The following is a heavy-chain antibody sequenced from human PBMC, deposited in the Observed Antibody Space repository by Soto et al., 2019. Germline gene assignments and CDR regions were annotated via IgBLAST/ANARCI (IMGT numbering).Heavy chain of an antibody. J-gene: IGHJ6*03. D-gene: IGHD3-10*01. V-gene: IGHV3-23*01. CDR1: GFTFSSYA. CDR2: VSGSGGST. Sequence: GGSLRLSCAASGFTFSSYAMSWVRQAPGKGLEWVSGVSGSGGSTYYADSVKGRFTISRDNSKNTLYLQMNSLRAEDTAVYYCAKLGGVYYYYYYMDVWGKGTTVTV. CDR3: AKLGGVYYYYYYMDV.